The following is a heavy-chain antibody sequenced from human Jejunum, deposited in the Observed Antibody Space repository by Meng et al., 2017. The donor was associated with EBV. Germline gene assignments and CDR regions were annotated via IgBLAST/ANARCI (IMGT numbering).Heavy chain of an antibody. Sequence: GQLVQSGAEFKPPGASVKVSCKVSGYRFTSRAMHWVRQAPGQGLEWMGWINTDTRNPTYAQGLTGRFVFSLDTSVSTAYLQISSLKAEDTAVYYCARGEGGYCSSSSCYLGTWGQGTLVTVSS. CDR1: GYRFTSRA. J-gene: IGHJ4*02. V-gene: IGHV7-4-1*02. D-gene: IGHD2-2*01. CDR2: INTDTRNP. CDR3: ARGEGGYCSSSSCYLGT.